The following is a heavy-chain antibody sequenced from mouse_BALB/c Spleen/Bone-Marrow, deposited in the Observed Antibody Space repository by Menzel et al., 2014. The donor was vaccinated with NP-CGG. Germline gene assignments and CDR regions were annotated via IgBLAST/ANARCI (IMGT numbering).Heavy chain of an antibody. J-gene: IGHJ3*01. CDR2: IDPANGNT. CDR3: ARYDYRYSWFAY. D-gene: IGHD2-14*01. CDR1: GFNIKDTY. Sequence: AQLKESGAGLVKPGASVKLSCTASGFNIKDTYMHWVKQRPEQGLEWIGRIDPANGNTKYDPKFQGKATITTDISSNTAYLQLRSLTSEDTAVYYCARYDYRYSWFAYWGQGTLVTVSA. V-gene: IGHV14-3*02.